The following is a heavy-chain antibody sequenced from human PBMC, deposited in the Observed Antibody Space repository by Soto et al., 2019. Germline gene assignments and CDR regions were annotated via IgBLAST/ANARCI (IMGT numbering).Heavy chain of an antibody. CDR3: ARADYEIRTGSHAMGV. V-gene: IGHV4-4*07. J-gene: IGHJ6*02. CDR2: VSTNGAT. CDR1: DDFISSYY. D-gene: IGHD3-9*01. Sequence: SETLSLTCTVSDDFISSYYWNWIRQPAGKGLEWIGRVSTNGATNYNPSLESRVTMSVYTSKNQFSLKLTSVTAADTAVYFCARADYEIRTGSHAMGVWGQEPAVTAS.